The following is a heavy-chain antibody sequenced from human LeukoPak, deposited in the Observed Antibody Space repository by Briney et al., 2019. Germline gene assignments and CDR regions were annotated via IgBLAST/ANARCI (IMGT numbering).Heavy chain of an antibody. CDR1: GYTFTSYG. CDR3: ARVDIAAAGPDYFDY. CDR2: ISAYNGNT. D-gene: IGHD6-13*01. V-gene: IGHV1-18*01. Sequence: ASVKVSCKASGYTFTSYGISWVRQAPGQGLEWMGWISAYNGNTNYAQKLQGRVTMTTDTSTSTAYMELRSLRSDDTAAYYCARVDIAAAGPDYFDYWGQGTLVTVSS. J-gene: IGHJ4*02.